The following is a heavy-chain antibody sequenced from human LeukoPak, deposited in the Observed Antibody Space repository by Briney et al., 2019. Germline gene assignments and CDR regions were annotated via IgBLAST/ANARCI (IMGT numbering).Heavy chain of an antibody. CDR1: GGTFISHA. CDR3: ARAITT. V-gene: IGHV1-8*01. Sequence: ASVRVSCKASGGTFISHALVWVRQAPGKGFEWMGGTIPTIMTPNYAQKFQGRVTMTRNTSISTAYMELSSLRSEDTAVYYCARAITTWGQGTLVTVSS. J-gene: IGHJ5*02. CDR2: TIPTIMTP. D-gene: IGHD5-24*01.